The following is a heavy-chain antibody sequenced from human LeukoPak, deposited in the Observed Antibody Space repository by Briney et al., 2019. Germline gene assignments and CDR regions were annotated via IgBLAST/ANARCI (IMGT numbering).Heavy chain of an antibody. D-gene: IGHD3-22*01. CDR3: AKEGDYYDSSGYYTQEPSRIDY. J-gene: IGHJ4*02. Sequence: GGSLRLSCAASGFTFSSYAMSWVRQAPGKGLEWVSAISGSGGSTYYADSVKGRFTISRGNSKNTLYLQMNSLRAEDTAVYYCAKEGDYYDSSGYYTQEPSRIDYWGPGTLVTASS. V-gene: IGHV3-23*01. CDR2: ISGSGGST. CDR1: GFTFSSYA.